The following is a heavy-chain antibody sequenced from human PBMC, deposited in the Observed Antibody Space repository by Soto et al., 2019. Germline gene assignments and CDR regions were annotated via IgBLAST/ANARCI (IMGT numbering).Heavy chain of an antibody. CDR2: INSDGSST. V-gene: IGHV3-74*01. CDR1: GFTFSSYW. J-gene: IGHJ6*02. CDR3: ASVGPYYDILTGYRPFYYYYGMDV. Sequence: GGSLRLSCAASGFTFSSYWMHWVRQAPGKGLVWVSRINSDGSSTSYADSVKGRFTISRGNAKNTLYLQMNSLRAEDTVVYYCASVGPYYDILTGYRPFYYYYGMDVWGQGTTVTVSS. D-gene: IGHD3-9*01.